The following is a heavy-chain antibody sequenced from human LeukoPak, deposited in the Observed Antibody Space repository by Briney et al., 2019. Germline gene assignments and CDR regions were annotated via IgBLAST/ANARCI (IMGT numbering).Heavy chain of an antibody. CDR1: GGSISSCY. J-gene: IGHJ2*01. CDR3: ARLSIVVVPAAMADWYFDL. D-gene: IGHD2-2*01. V-gene: IGHV4-4*09. Sequence: PETLSLTCTVSGGSISSCYWSWIRQPPGKGLEWIGYIYTSGSTNYNPSLKSRVTISVDTSKNQFSLKLSSVTAADTAVYYCARLSIVVVPAAMADWYFDLWGRGTLVTVSS. CDR2: IYTSGST.